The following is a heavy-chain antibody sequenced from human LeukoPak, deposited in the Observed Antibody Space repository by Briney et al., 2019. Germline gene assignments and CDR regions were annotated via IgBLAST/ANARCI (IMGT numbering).Heavy chain of an antibody. Sequence: ASVKVSCKASGYSFTSYGISWVRQAPGQGLEWMGWISAYNSNTNYAQKLQGRVTMTTDTSTSTAYMELRSLRSDDAAVYYCARGDIVATIPSTNYFDYWGQGTLVTVSS. CDR2: ISAYNSNT. J-gene: IGHJ4*02. V-gene: IGHV1-18*01. CDR1: GYSFTSYG. CDR3: ARGDIVATIPSTNYFDY. D-gene: IGHD5-12*01.